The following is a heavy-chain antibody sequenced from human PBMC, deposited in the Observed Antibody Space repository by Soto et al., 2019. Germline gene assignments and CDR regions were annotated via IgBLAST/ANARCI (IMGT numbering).Heavy chain of an antibody. CDR3: ASARIVVVPAAIPGRFDY. V-gene: IGHV4-59*12. CDR1: GGSISSYY. CDR2: IYYSGST. J-gene: IGHJ4*02. Sequence: SETLSLTCTVSGGSISSYYWSWIRQPPGKGLEWIGYIYYSGSTNYNPSLKSRVTISVDTSKNQFSLKLSSVTAADTAVYYCASARIVVVPAAIPGRFDYWGQGTLVTVSS. D-gene: IGHD2-2*01.